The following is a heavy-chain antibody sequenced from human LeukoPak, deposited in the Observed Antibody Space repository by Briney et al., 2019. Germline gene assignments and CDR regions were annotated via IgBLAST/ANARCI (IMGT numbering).Heavy chain of an antibody. J-gene: IGHJ5*02. CDR3: ANENYYGSGSYANH. V-gene: IGHV3-21*01. Sequence: PGGSLRLSCAASGFTFSSYSMNWVRQAPGKGLEWVSSISSSSSYIYYADSVKGRFTISRDNSKNTLYLQMNSLRAEDTAVYYCANENYYGSGSYANHWGQGTLVTVSS. CDR2: ISSSSSYI. D-gene: IGHD3-10*01. CDR1: GFTFSSYS.